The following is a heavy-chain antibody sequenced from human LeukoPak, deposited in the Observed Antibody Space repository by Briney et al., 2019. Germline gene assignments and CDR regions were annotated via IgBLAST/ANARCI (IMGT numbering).Heavy chain of an antibody. CDR1: GFTFSSYA. CDR2: ISYDGSNK. Sequence: GGSLRLSCAASGFTFSSYAMHWVRQAPGKGLEWVAVISYDGSNKYYADSVKGRFTISRDNSKNTLYLQMNSLRAEDTAVYYCAKGENPRDGYEPLFDYWGQGTLVTVSS. D-gene: IGHD5-24*01. CDR3: AKGENPRDGYEPLFDY. J-gene: IGHJ4*02. V-gene: IGHV3-30*04.